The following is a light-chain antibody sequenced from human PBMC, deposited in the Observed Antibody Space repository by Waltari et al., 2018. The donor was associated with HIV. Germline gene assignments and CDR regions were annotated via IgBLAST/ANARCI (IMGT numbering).Light chain of an antibody. V-gene: IGLV2-14*01. J-gene: IGLJ2*01. CDR2: EVR. Sequence: QSALTQPASVSGSPGQSITISCTGTSSDVGGSNSVPWYQQHPGKAPKLMISEVRTRPSGVSNRFSGAKSGNTASLTISGLQAEDEADYYCSSYTSSSTVVFGGGTKLTVL. CDR1: SSDVGGSNS. CDR3: SSYTSSSTVV.